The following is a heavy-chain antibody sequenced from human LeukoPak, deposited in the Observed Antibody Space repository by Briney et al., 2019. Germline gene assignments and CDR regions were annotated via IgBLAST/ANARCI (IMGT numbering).Heavy chain of an antibody. CDR3: TTGSPPFGY. CDR2: INPNSVDT. CDR1: GYTFTGYY. V-gene: IGHV1-2*02. D-gene: IGHD1-26*01. J-gene: IGHJ4*02. Sequence: ASVKVSCKASGYTFTGYYIHWVRQAPGQGLEWMGYINPNSVDTNFAQKFQGRVTMTTDTSISTAYMELSRLRSDDTAVYYCTTGSPPFGYWGQETLVTVSS.